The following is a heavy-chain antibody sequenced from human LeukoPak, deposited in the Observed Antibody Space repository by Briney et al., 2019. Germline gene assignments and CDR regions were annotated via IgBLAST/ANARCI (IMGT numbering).Heavy chain of an antibody. CDR2: IKQDASEK. CDR3: ARGVAALMDV. D-gene: IGHD6-6*01. J-gene: IGHJ6*03. CDR1: RFTFSNYW. Sequence: GGSLRLSCAASRFTFSNYWMNWVRQAPGQGVEWVANIKQDASEKYYVDSVRGRFTISRDNSKNSLYLQMDSLRGEDTAVYFCARGVAALMDVWGKGTTVTVSS. V-gene: IGHV3-7*04.